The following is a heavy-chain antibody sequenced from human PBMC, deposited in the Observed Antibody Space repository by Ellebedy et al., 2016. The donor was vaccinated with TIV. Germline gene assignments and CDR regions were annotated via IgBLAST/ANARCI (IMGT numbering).Heavy chain of an antibody. Sequence: AASVKVSCKASGYMFSGYGFNWVRQAPGQGLEWLGWISAYNGHRLYAQSLQGRVTMTTDTSTSTAYMELRGLRSDDTAKYYCARAGGSTGYPLDYWGQGTLVTVSS. J-gene: IGHJ4*02. CDR3: ARAGGSTGYPLDY. CDR2: ISAYNGHR. D-gene: IGHD5-18*01. CDR1: GYMFSGYG. V-gene: IGHV1-18*01.